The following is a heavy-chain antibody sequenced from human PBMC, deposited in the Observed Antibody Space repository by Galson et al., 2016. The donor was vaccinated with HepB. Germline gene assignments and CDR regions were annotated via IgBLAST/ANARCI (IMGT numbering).Heavy chain of an antibody. J-gene: IGHJ3*01. CDR2: SVAEDGEP. CDR3: ATDRAEAALEAFDL. V-gene: IGHV1-24*01. Sequence: SVKVSCKVSGDSLSELSMHWVRQAPGKGLEYMRISVAEDGEPFYAEKFQGRVTMMEDTSTDTAYLELRSLRSKDTAVYYCATDRAEAALEAFDLWGQGTMVTVSS. D-gene: IGHD6-19*01. CDR1: GDSLSELS.